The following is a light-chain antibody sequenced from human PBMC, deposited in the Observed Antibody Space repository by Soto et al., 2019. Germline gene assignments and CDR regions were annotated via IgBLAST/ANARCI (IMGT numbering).Light chain of an antibody. CDR1: QSVTDNY. CDR3: QHHGNLPT. CDR2: GTS. Sequence: ENVSTQALKSSELPPGGRGTLFGRASQSVTDNYLSWYQQRPGQAPRLLIYGTSSRATGIPDRFSGSRSGTDFTLTIIRLEPEDSAVYYCQHHGNLPTFGQGTKVDIK. V-gene: IGKV3-20*01. J-gene: IGKJ1*01.